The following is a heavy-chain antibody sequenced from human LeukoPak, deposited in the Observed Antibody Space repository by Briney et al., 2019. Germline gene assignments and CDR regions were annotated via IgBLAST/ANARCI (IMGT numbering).Heavy chain of an antibody. J-gene: IGHJ5*02. CDR3: AKQFVDI. CDR2: ISGSGDDP. D-gene: IGHD5-24*01. V-gene: IGHV3-23*01. CDR1: GFTFSNYA. Sequence: GGSPRLSCAASGFTFSNYAMNWVRQAPGKGLEWVSSISGSGDDPSYADSEKGRFTISRDNSRNTLYLQMNSLRAEDTAVYYCAKQFVDIWGQGTLVTVSS.